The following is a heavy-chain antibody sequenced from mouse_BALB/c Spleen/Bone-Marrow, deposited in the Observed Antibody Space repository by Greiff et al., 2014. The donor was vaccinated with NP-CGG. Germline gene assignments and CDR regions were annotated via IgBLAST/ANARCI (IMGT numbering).Heavy chain of an antibody. Sequence: VQLKESGGGLVKPGGSLKLSCAASGFTFSDYAMSWVRQSPEKRLEWVAEISGGGSYTYYPDTVTGRFTISRDNAKNTLYLEMSSLRSEDTAIYYCARVIGTTCFDVWAQGPRSPSPQ. CDR1: GFTFSDYA. V-gene: IGHV5-9-4*01. D-gene: IGHD4-1*01. J-gene: IGHJ1*01. CDR3: ARVIGTTCFDV. CDR2: ISGGGSYT.